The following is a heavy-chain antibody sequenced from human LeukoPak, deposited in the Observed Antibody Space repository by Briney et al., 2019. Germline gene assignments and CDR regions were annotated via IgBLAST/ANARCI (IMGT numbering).Heavy chain of an antibody. CDR1: GGSISSYH. D-gene: IGHD4/OR15-4a*01. CDR3: ARGPGTSALTYYFDS. Sequence: PSETLSLTCTVSGGSISSYHWNWIRQTPGKGLEWIGYISYSGYTKYNPSLKSRVTMSVDTSKSQFSLKLSSVTAADTAVYYCARGPGTSALTYYFDSWGQGTLVTVSS. V-gene: IGHV4-59*01. CDR2: ISYSGYT. J-gene: IGHJ4*02.